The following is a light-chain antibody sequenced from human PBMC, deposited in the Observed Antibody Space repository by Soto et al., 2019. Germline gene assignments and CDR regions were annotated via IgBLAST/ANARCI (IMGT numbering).Light chain of an antibody. CDR3: QQYNSYWT. CDR2: KAS. CDR1: QSISIW. V-gene: IGKV1-5*03. J-gene: IGKJ1*01. Sequence: DIQMTQAPSTLSASVGDRVSITCRASQSISIWLAWYQQKPWKAPKLLIYKASSLESGVPSRFSGSGSGTEFTLTISSLQPDDFAIYYCQQYNSYWTFGQGTKVDIK.